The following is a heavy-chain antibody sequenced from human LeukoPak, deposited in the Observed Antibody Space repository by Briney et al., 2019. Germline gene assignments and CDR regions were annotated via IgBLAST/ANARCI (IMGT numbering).Heavy chain of an antibody. V-gene: IGHV3-7*01. Sequence: GGSLRLSCAASGFTFSSYWMSWVRQAPGKGLEWVANIKQDGSEKYYVDSVKGRFTISRDNAKNSLYLQMNSLRAEDTAVYYCARVGDYYDSSGPIKLTDYWGQGTLVTVSS. CDR3: ARVGDYYDSSGPIKLTDY. D-gene: IGHD3-22*01. CDR2: IKQDGSEK. J-gene: IGHJ4*02. CDR1: GFTFSSYW.